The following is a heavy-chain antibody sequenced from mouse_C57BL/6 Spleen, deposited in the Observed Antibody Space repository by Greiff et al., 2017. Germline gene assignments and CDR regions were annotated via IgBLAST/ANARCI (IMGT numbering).Heavy chain of an antibody. CDR3: ARSYVYEDYFDY. J-gene: IGHJ2*01. Sequence: VQLQQSVAELVRPGASVKLSCTASGFNIKDTYMHWVKQRPKQGLEWIGRIDPANGKTKYAPKVQGKATITAYTSSNTAYLQLSSLTSEDTAIYYCARSYVYEDYFDYWGQGTTLTVSS. V-gene: IGHV14-3*01. CDR1: GFNIKDTY. CDR2: IDPANGKT. D-gene: IGHD2-2*01.